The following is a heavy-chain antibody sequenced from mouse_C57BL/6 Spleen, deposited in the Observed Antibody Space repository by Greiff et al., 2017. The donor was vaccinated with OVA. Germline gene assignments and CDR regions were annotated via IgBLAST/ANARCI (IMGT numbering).Heavy chain of an antibody. D-gene: IGHD3-2*02. Sequence: EVKLMESGEGLVKPGGSLKLSCAASGFTFSSYAMSWVRQTPEKRLEWVAYISSGGDYIYYADTVKGRFTISRDNARNTLYLQMSSLKSEDTAMYYCTREGTAQAWFAYWGQGTLVTVSA. V-gene: IGHV5-9-1*02. CDR3: TREGTAQAWFAY. J-gene: IGHJ3*01. CDR1: GFTFSSYA. CDR2: ISSGGDYI.